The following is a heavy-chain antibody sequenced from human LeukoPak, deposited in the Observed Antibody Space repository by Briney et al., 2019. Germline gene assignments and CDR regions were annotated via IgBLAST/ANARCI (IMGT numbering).Heavy chain of an antibody. J-gene: IGHJ6*03. CDR2: IIPIFGTA. CDR3: ARAGGGSYYYYMDV. V-gene: IGHV1-69*13. CDR1: GYTFTIYG. Sequence: SVSVSCTASGYTFTIYGISWVRQAPGQGLEWMGGIIPIFGTANYAQKFQGRVTITADESTSTAYMELSSLRSEDTAVYYCARAGGGSYYYYMDVWGKGTTVTVSS. D-gene: IGHD3-16*01.